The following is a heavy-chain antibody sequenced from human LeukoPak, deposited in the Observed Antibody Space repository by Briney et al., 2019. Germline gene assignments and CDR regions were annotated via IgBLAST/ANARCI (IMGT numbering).Heavy chain of an antibody. CDR1: GLIFNSYA. CDR3: ASQYYYDSSGYYYYAFDI. J-gene: IGHJ3*02. D-gene: IGHD3-22*01. V-gene: IGHV3-23*01. Sequence: GGSLRLSCAASGLIFNSYAMSWVRQAPGKGLEWVSAISGSDGGTNYADSVKGRFTISRDNAKNTLYLQMNSLRAEDTAVYYCASQYYYDSSGYYYYAFDIWGQGTMVTVSS. CDR2: ISGSDGGT.